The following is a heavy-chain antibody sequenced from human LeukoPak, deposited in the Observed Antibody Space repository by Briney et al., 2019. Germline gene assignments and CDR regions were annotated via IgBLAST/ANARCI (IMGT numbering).Heavy chain of an antibody. V-gene: IGHV3-21*01. J-gene: IGHJ4*02. Sequence: GSLRLSCAASGFTFSSYSMNWVRQAPGKGLEWVSSISSSSSYIYYADSVKGRFTISRDNAKNSLYLQMNSLRAEDTAVYYCARDGGDVRFLEWLLGNFDYWGQGTLVTVSS. CDR2: ISSSSSYI. CDR1: GFTFSSYS. D-gene: IGHD3-3*01. CDR3: ARDGGDVRFLEWLLGNFDY.